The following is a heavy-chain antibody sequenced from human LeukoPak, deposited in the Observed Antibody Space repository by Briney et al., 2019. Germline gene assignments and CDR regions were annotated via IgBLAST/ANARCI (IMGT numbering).Heavy chain of an antibody. D-gene: IGHD3-3*01. J-gene: IGHJ4*02. CDR1: GGTFSSYT. CDR3: ANGPVASHYDFWSGYYYY. V-gene: IGHV1-69*13. Sequence: SVKVSCKASGGTFSSYTISWVRQAPGQGLEWMGGIIPIFGEANYAQKFRGRVTITADESTSTAYMELSSLRSEDTAVYYCANGPVASHYDFWSGYYYYWGQGTLVTVSS. CDR2: IIPIFGEA.